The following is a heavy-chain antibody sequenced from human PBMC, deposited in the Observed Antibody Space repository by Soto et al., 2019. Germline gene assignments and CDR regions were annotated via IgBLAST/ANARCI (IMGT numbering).Heavy chain of an antibody. CDR3: ARYRIRGYYGSGSYMDV. CDR1: GYSFTSYW. J-gene: IGHJ6*03. V-gene: IGHV5-51*01. CDR2: IYPGDSDT. D-gene: IGHD3-10*01. Sequence: GESLKISCKGSGYSFTSYWIGWVRQMPGKGLEWMGIIYPGDSDTRYSPSFQGQVTISADKSISTAYLQWSSLKASDTAMYYCARYRIRGYYGSGSYMDVWGKGTTVTVSS.